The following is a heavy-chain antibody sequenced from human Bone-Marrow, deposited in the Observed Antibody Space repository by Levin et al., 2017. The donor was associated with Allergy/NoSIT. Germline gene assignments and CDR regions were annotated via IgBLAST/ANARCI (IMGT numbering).Heavy chain of an antibody. D-gene: IGHD6-25*01. CDR3: AGEPRSAFNI. CDR2: TNSDGSST. V-gene: IGHV3-74*01. Sequence: GGSLRLSCAASGFTFSGYWMHWVRQVPGKGLVWVSRTNSDGSSTVYADSVKGRFTISRDNAKNTLYLQMKSLRADDTAVYYCAGEPRSAFNIWGQGTMVTVSS. CDR1: GFTFSGYW. J-gene: IGHJ3*02.